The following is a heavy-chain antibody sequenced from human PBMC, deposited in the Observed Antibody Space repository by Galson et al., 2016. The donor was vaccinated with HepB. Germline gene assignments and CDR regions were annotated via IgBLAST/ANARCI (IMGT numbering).Heavy chain of an antibody. CDR3: AQDMGITVAAPYY. Sequence: SLRLSCAPSGFSVDDYAMHWVRQAPGKGLEWVSGISWNSDTGIYADSVKGRFTISRDTAKNSLYLQMNSLRPEDTAFYYCAQDMGITVAAPYYWGQGTLVTVSS. V-gene: IGHV3-9*01. CDR2: ISWNSDTG. CDR1: GFSVDDYA. J-gene: IGHJ4*02. D-gene: IGHD6-19*01.